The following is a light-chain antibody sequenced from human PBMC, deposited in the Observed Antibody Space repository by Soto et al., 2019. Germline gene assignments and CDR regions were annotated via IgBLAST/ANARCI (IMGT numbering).Light chain of an antibody. CDR2: GAF. J-gene: IGKJ1*01. CDR3: HQYGKSPST. V-gene: IGKV3-20*01. Sequence: EILMTQSPATLSVSPVENATLSCKASQSISSHLAWYHQEPGQAPRLLIYGAFNRAAGIPDRFSGSGSGTDFTLSISRLEPGDFVVYFYHQYGKSPSTFGQGTKVDIK. CDR1: QSISSH.